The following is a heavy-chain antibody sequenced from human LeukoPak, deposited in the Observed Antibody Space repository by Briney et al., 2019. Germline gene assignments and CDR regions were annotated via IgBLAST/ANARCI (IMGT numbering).Heavy chain of an antibody. CDR2: IYSGGST. D-gene: IGHD3-10*01. CDR3: ARGIYGSGSYYLYYYYMDV. V-gene: IGHV3-66*01. CDR1: GFTVSSNY. J-gene: IGHJ6*03. Sequence: GGSLRLSCAASGFTVSSNYMSWVRQAPGKGLEWVSVIYSGGSTYYADSVKGRFTISRDNSKNTLYLQMNSLRAEDTAVYYCARGIYGSGSYYLYYYYMDVWGKGTTVTISS.